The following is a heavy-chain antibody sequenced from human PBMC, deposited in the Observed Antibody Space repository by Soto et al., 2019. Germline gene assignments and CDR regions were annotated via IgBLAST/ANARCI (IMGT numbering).Heavy chain of an antibody. CDR2: ISGSGGST. CDR1: GFTFSSSA. Sequence: GSLRLSCAASGFTFSSSAVSWVRQAPGKGLEWVSTISGSGGSTYYADSVKGRFTISRDNSRNTLYLQMDSLRAEDTAVYYCAKDQDYYDSSGYLDYWGQGTLVTVSS. J-gene: IGHJ4*02. D-gene: IGHD3-22*01. V-gene: IGHV3-23*01. CDR3: AKDQDYYDSSGYLDY.